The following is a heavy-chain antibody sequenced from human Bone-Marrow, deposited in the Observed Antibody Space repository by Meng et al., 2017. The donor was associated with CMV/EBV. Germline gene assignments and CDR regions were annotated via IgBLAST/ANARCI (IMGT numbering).Heavy chain of an antibody. D-gene: IGHD2-2*01. V-gene: IGHV3-30-3*01. CDR1: GFTFSSYA. CDR2: ISYDGSNK. J-gene: IGHJ4*02. Sequence: GGSLRLSCAASGFTFSSYAMHWVRQAAGKGLEWVAVISYDGSNKYYADSVKGRFTISRDNSKNTLYLQMNSLRGEDTAVYYCARSPRHCTSTGCYSLGNDYWGQGTLVTVSS. CDR3: ARSPRHCTSTGCYSLGNDY.